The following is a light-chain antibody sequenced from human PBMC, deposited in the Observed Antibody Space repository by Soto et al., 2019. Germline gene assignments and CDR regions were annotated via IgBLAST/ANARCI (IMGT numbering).Light chain of an antibody. Sequence: QSVLTQPPSVSGAPGQRVTISCTGSSSNIGAGYHVHWYQQLPGTAPKLLIYGNSNRPSGVPDRFSGSKSGTSASLAITGLQSADEADYYCQSSDSSLSGSVFGGGTKLTVL. CDR3: QSSDSSLSGSV. V-gene: IGLV1-40*01. CDR1: SSNIGAGYH. CDR2: GNS. J-gene: IGLJ3*02.